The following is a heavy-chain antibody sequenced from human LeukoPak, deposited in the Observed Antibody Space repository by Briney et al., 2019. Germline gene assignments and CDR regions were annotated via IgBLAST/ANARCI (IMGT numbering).Heavy chain of an antibody. CDR3: AKGGKWDVTPFDY. CDR1: GGSISSGDYY. CDR2: ISGGGGST. J-gene: IGHJ4*02. Sequence: ETLSLTCTVSGGSISSGDYYWSWIRQPPGKGLEWVSTISGGGGSTYYADSVKGRFTISRDNSKNTLYLQVNSLRAEDTAVYYCAKGGKWDVTPFDYWGQGTLVTVSS. D-gene: IGHD1-26*01. V-gene: IGHV3-23*01.